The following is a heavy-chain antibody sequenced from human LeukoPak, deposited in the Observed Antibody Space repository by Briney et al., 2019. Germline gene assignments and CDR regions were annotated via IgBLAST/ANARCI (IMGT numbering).Heavy chain of an antibody. CDR2: ISSSSSYI. CDR3: ASEATIISDY. D-gene: IGHD5-24*01. J-gene: IGHJ4*02. CDR1: GFTFSDYY. V-gene: IGHV3-21*01. Sequence: GGSLRLSCAASGFTFSDYYMSWVRQAPGKGLEWVSSISSSSSYIYYADSVKGRFTTSRDNAKNSLYLQMNSLRAEDTAVYYCASEATIISDYWGQGTLVTVSS.